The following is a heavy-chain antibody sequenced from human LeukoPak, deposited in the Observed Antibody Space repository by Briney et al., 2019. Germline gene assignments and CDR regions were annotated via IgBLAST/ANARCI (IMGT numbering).Heavy chain of an antibody. CDR2: ISYDGSNK. D-gene: IGHD6-13*01. CDR3: ARDSRSSSLK. Sequence: PGGSLRLSCAASGFTFSSYAMHWFRKAPGKGLEWVAVISYDGSNKYYADSVKGRFTISRDNSKNTLYLQMNSLRAEDTAVYYCARDSRSSSLKWGQGTLVTVSS. V-gene: IGHV3-30*04. CDR1: GFTFSSYA. J-gene: IGHJ4*02.